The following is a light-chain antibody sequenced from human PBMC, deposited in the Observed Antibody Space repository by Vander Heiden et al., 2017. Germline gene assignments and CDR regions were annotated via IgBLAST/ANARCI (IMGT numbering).Light chain of an antibody. J-gene: IGLJ3*02. V-gene: IGLV3-1*01. CDR2: QDI. CDR3: QAWDGSTVV. Sequence: SSELTQPPSVSVSPGQTASITCSGHTLGDQYASWYQLRSGQCPVLVIYQDIKRAAGIPERFSGSNSVNTASPTISGTQARDEDDYYCQAWDGSTVVFGGGTKRTVL. CDR1: TLGDQY.